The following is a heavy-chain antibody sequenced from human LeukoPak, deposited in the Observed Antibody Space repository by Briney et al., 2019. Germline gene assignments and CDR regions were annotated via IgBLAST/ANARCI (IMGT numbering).Heavy chain of an antibody. V-gene: IGHV3-21*01. D-gene: IGHD2-15*01. CDR3: ARDPDFCSGGTCLDYAMDV. CDR1: GFTFSSYS. J-gene: IGHJ6*02. CDR2: IGSTGSYI. Sequence: GGSLRLSCAASGFTFSSYSMNWVRQAPGKGLEWVSSIGSTGSYIFYADSVKGRFTISRDNAKNSLYLQMNGPRAEDTAVYYCARDPDFCSGGTCLDYAMDVWGQGTTVTVSS.